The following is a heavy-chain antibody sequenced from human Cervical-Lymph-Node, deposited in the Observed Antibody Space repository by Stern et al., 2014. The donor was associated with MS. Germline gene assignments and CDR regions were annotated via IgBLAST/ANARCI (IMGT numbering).Heavy chain of an antibody. CDR1: GYTFTGYY. V-gene: IGHV1-2*04. J-gene: IGHJ4*02. CDR2: INPNSGGT. Sequence: QVQLVQSGAEVKKPGASVKVSCKASGYTFTGYYMHWVRQAPGQGLEWMGWINPNSGGTNYAQKFQGWVTMTRDTSISTAYMELSRLRSDDTAVYYCARTPLPHGSGWYYFDYWGQGTLVTVSS. D-gene: IGHD6-19*01. CDR3: ARTPLPHGSGWYYFDY.